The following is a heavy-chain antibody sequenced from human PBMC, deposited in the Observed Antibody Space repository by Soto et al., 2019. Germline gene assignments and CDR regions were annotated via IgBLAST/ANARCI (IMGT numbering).Heavy chain of an antibody. D-gene: IGHD2-15*01. Sequence: QVQLVQSGAEVKKPGSSVTVSCKASGGTFGNSAISWVRQAPGQGLEWMGGIIPIFSTPDYAQKFQRRVTITADESTTTAYMELTSLKSEDTAVYYCARDKDRQQLGGNYYYGIEVWGQGTTVTVSS. CDR1: GGTFGNSA. CDR3: ARDKDRQQLGGNYYYGIEV. CDR2: IIPIFSTP. J-gene: IGHJ6*02. V-gene: IGHV1-69*12.